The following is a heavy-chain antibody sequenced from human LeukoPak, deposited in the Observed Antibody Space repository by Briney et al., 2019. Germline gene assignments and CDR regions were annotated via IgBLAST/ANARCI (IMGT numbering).Heavy chain of an antibody. D-gene: IGHD5/OR15-5a*01. J-gene: IGHJ4*02. Sequence: SETLPLTCAVYGGSFSGYYWSWIRQPPGETLEWIGEINHSGSTNYNPSLKSRVTISVDKSKNQFSLKLSSVTAADTAVYYCASVYDAATAYYFDYWGQGTLVTVSS. CDR2: INHSGST. V-gene: IGHV4-34*01. CDR1: GGSFSGYY. CDR3: ASVYDAATAYYFDY.